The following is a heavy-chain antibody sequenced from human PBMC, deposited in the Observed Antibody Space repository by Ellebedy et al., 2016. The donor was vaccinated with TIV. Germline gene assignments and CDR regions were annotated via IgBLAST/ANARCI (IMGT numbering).Heavy chain of an antibody. V-gene: IGHV1-69*13. D-gene: IGHD2-15*01. CDR3: GRVRCSGGSCYPDAYYYGMDV. J-gene: IGHJ6*02. CDR2: IIPKFDTA. CDR1: GDTFNSDA. Sequence: SVKVSCXASGDTFNSDAISWVRQAPGQGLEWLGGIIPKFDTANSAQKFQGRVTISADESTSTAYMEMRRLRPEDTAVYYCGRVRCSGGSCYPDAYYYGMDVWGQGTTVTVSS.